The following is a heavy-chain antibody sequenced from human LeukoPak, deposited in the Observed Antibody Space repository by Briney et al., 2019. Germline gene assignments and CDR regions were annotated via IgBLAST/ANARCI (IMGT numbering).Heavy chain of an antibody. D-gene: IGHD4-11*01. V-gene: IGHV3-53*01. CDR1: GFSVSSNY. J-gene: IGHJ6*03. CDR2: IYSGGTT. Sequence: PGRSLRLSCAASGFSVSSNYMSWVRQAPGKGLEWVSVIYSGGTTYYADAVKGRFTISRDDSKNTLYLQMNSLRAEDTALYYCAREVKFFLYYYMDVWGKGTTVTVSS. CDR3: AREVKFFLYYYMDV.